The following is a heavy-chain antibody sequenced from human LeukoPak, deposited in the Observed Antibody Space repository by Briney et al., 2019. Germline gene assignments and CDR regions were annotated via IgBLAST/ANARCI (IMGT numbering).Heavy chain of an antibody. Sequence: ASVKVSCKVSGYTLTELSMHWVRQAPGKGLEWMGGFDPEDGETIYAQKFQGRVTMTEDTSTGTAYMELSSLRSEDTAVYYCATVQGGIAVAGGAYYYYMDVWGKGTTVTVSS. V-gene: IGHV1-24*01. J-gene: IGHJ6*03. CDR2: FDPEDGET. D-gene: IGHD6-19*01. CDR1: GYTLTELS. CDR3: ATVQGGIAVAGGAYYYYMDV.